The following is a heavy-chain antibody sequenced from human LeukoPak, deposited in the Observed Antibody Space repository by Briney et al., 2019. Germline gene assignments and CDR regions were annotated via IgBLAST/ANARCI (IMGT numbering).Heavy chain of an antibody. CDR2: IYTSGST. J-gene: IGHJ4*02. CDR1: GDSISGYY. CDR3: ARDLGGYNYGYSFDY. V-gene: IGHV4-4*07. Sequence: PSETLSLTCTVSGDSISGYYWNWIRQPAGKGLEWIGRIYTSGSTNYNPSLNSRVTMSVDTSKNQFSLKLFSVTAADTAVYYCARDLGGYNYGYSFDYWGQGTLVIVSS. D-gene: IGHD5-18*01.